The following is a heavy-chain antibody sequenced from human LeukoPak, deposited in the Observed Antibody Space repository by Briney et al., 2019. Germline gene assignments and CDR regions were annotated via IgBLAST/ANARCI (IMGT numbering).Heavy chain of an antibody. CDR1: GLTFSGYS. CDR3: ASLRGYSYGYFDY. V-gene: IGHV3-21*01. Sequence: GGSLRLSCTASGLTFSGYSMNWVRQAPGKGLEWVSSISTSSSYIYYADSVKGRFPFSRDNAKNSLDLEMNSLRAEDTAGYYCASLRGYSYGYFDYWGQGTLVTVSS. J-gene: IGHJ4*02. CDR2: ISTSSSYI. D-gene: IGHD5-18*01.